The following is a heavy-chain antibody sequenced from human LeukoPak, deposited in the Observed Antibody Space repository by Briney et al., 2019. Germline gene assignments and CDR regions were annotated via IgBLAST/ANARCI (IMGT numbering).Heavy chain of an antibody. CDR3: ARGGATTLFDY. V-gene: IGHV3-64*01. J-gene: IGHJ4*02. CDR2: ITTNGDKT. CDR1: GFTISSYA. D-gene: IGHD1-26*01. Sequence: SGGSLRLSCAASGFTISSYAMHWVRQAPGKGLEYVSAITTNGDKTYYGNSVKGRFTISRDNSKNTLYLQMGSLRIEDMAVYYCARGGATTLFDYWGQGTLVTVSS.